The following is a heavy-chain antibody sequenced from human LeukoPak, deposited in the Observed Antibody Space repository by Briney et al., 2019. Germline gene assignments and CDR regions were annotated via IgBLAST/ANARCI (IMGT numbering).Heavy chain of an antibody. J-gene: IGHJ3*02. CDR1: GYSFTSYW. CDR2: IYPGDSDT. CDR3: ARKAAVHYYDSRGAFDI. D-gene: IGHD3-22*01. Sequence: GESLKISCKGSGYSFTSYWIGWVHQLPGKGLEWMGIIYPGDSDTRYSPSFQGQVTISADRSISTAYLQWSSLKASDTAMYYCARKAAVHYYDSRGAFDIWGQGTMVTVSS. V-gene: IGHV5-51*07.